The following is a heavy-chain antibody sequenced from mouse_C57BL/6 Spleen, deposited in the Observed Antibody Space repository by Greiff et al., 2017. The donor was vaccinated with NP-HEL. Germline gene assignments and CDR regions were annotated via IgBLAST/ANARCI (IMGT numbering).Heavy chain of an antibody. CDR2: INPNNGGT. V-gene: IGHV1-26*01. D-gene: IGHD2-3*01. J-gene: IGHJ4*01. CDR1: GYTFTDYY. Sequence: EVQLQQSGPELVKPGASVKISCKASGYTFTDYYMNWVKQSHGKSLEWIGDINPNNGGTSYNQKFKGKATLTVDKSSSTAYMELSSLTSEDSAVYYCARYSDGYYAMDDWGQGTSVTVSS. CDR3: ARYSDGYYAMDD.